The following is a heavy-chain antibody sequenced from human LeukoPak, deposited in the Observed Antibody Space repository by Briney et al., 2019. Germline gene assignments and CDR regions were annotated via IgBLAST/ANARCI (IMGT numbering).Heavy chain of an antibody. CDR2: IYASGST. Sequence: ASETLSLTCTVSGGSISSYYWSWIRQPAGKGLEWIGRIYASGSTNYKPSLKSRVTVSVDTSKNQFSLKLISVTAADTAVYYCARDGSSWPFFDSWGQGTLVTVSS. CDR1: GGSISSYY. D-gene: IGHD6-13*01. J-gene: IGHJ4*02. CDR3: ARDGSSWPFFDS. V-gene: IGHV4-4*07.